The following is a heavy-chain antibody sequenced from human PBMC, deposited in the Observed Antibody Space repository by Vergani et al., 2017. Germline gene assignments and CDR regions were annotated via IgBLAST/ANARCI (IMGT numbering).Heavy chain of an antibody. Sequence: QVQLQQWGAGLLKPSETLSLPCAVYGGSFSGYYWSWIRQPPGKGLEWIGEINHSGSTNYNPSLKSRVTISVDTSKNQFSLKLSSVTAADTAGYYCARRFDPGVDYWGQGTLVTVSS. J-gene: IGHJ4*02. D-gene: IGHD3-10*01. CDR1: GGSFSGYY. CDR2: INHSGST. CDR3: ARRFDPGVDY. V-gene: IGHV4-34*01.